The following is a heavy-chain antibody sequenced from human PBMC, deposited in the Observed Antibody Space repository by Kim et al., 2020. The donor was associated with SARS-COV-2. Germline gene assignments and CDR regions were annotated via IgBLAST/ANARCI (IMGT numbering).Heavy chain of an antibody. CDR3: ARDPYGGDLFYYYGMDV. D-gene: IGHD2-21*01. CDR1: GFTFSSYS. V-gene: IGHV3-21*01. Sequence: GGSLRPSCAASGFTFSSYSMNWVRQAPGKGLEWVSSISSSSSYIYYADSVKGRFTISRDNAKNSLYLQMNSLRAEDTAVYYCARDPYGGDLFYYYGMDVWGQGTTVTVSS. J-gene: IGHJ6*02. CDR2: ISSSSSYI.